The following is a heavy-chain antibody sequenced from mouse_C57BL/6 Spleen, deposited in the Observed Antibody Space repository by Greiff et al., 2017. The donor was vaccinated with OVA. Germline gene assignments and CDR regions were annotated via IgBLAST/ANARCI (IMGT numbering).Heavy chain of an antibody. CDR3: ARDLLRGYYAMDY. CDR1: GFTFSSYA. D-gene: IGHD2-10*01. CDR2: ISDGGSYT. V-gene: IGHV5-4*01. Sequence: VQLKESGGGLVKPGGSLKLSCAASGFTFSSYAMSWVRQTPEKRLEWVATISDGGSYTYYPDNVKGRFTISRDNAKNNLYLQMSHLKSEDTAMYYCARDLLRGYYAMDYWGQGTSVTVSS. J-gene: IGHJ4*01.